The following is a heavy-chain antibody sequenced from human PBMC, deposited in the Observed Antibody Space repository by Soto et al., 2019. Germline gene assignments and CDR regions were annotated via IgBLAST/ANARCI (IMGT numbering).Heavy chain of an antibody. Sequence: SGPTLVNPTQTLTLTCTFSGFSLSTSGVCVSWIRQPPGKALEWLALIDWDDDKYYSTSLKTRLTISKDTSKNQVVLTMTNMDPVDTATYYCARSEQWLGGGAFDIWGQGTMVTVSS. V-gene: IGHV2-70*01. CDR2: IDWDDDK. CDR3: ARSEQWLGGGAFDI. D-gene: IGHD6-19*01. J-gene: IGHJ3*02. CDR1: GFSLSTSGVC.